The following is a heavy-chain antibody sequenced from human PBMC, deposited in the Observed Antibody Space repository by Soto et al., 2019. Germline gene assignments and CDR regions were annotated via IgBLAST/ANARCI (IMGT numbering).Heavy chain of an antibody. J-gene: IGHJ6*01. Sequence: SVKVSLKASGGPFSSYAISLVRQAPGQGLEWIGGIIPIFGTANYAQKFQGRVTITADKSTSTAYMELRSLRSDDTAVYYCARDHVFWRLRFNPPTYYYGMDVWGQGTTVTVSS. D-gene: IGHD5-12*01. CDR1: GGPFSSYA. CDR3: ARDHVFWRLRFNPPTYYYGMDV. V-gene: IGHV1-69*06. CDR2: IIPIFGTA.